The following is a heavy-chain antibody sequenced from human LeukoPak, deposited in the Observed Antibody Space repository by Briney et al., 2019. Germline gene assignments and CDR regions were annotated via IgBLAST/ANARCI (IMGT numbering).Heavy chain of an antibody. V-gene: IGHV4-61*02. CDR2: IHTSSRV. CDR1: GDSITRGTYY. D-gene: IGHD4-17*01. J-gene: IGHJ4*02. Sequence: SETLSLTCTVSGDSITRGTYYWNWIRQPAGKGLEWIGRIHTSSRVNYSPSLKSRVTISIDTSKNLVPLRLTSVTAADAAVYYCARDRGNGDYGDYFDSWGQGTLVSVSS. CDR3: ARDRGNGDYGDYFDS.